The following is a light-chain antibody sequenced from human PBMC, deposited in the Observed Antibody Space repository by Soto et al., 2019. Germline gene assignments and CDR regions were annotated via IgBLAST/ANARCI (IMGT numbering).Light chain of an antibody. CDR1: ISNIGDND. CDR2: RNY. V-gene: IGLV1-47*01. J-gene: IGLJ2*01. CDR3: AVWDDSLSGVV. Sequence: QSVLTQPPSASGTPGQRVTFSCSGSISNIGDNDVFWYQQLPGTAPKLLIYRNYERPSGVPDRFSGSKSGTSASLAISGLRSEDEADYYCAVWDDSLSGVVFGGGTKLTFL.